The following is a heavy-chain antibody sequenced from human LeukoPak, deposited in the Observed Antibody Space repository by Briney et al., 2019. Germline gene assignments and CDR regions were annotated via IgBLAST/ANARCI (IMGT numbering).Heavy chain of an antibody. CDR2: TSYDETKR. Sequence: GMSLRLSCTASGFTFSSHAMHWVRQAPGKGLEWVAATSYDETKRYYADSVKGRFTISRDNSKNTLYLQLNSLRTEDTALYYCAKDFYRETGGIDSWGQGTLVTVSS. D-gene: IGHD1-26*01. J-gene: IGHJ4*02. V-gene: IGHV3-30*18. CDR1: GFTFSSHA. CDR3: AKDFYRETGGIDS.